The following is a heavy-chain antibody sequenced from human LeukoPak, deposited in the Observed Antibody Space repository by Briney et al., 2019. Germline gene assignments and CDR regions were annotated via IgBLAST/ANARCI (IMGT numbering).Heavy chain of an antibody. J-gene: IGHJ4*02. Sequence: SETLSLTRTVSGGSISSSYSWGWIRQPPGKGLEWIGNIYYSGSTYYNPSLKSRVTISVDTSKNQFSLKLSSVTASDTAIYYCASTKLGYSSGWHWGQGTLVTVSS. CDR1: GGSISSSYS. CDR3: ASTKLGYSSGWH. D-gene: IGHD6-19*01. V-gene: IGHV4-39*01. CDR2: IYYSGST.